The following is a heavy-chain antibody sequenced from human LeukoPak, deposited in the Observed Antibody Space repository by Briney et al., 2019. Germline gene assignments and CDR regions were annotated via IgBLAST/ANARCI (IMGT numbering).Heavy chain of an antibody. CDR2: IKEEGSEK. J-gene: IGHJ5*02. CDR1: GFTFSSYW. Sequence: GGSLRLSCAASGFTFSSYWMSWVRQAPGKGLEWVANIKEEGSEKCYVDSVKGRFTISRDNAKNSLYLQMSSLRAKDTAVYYCARGVSKNPWGQGTLVTVSS. CDR3: ARGVSKNP. V-gene: IGHV3-7*01.